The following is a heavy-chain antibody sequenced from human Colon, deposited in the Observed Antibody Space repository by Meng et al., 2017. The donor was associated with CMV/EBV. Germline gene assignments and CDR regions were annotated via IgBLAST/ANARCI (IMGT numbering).Heavy chain of an antibody. D-gene: IGHD5-12*01. CDR1: GGAISTYY. V-gene: IGHV4-4*07. J-gene: IGHJ4*02. CDR2: ISTNRTT. Sequence: HGQLQEPCAGSVKPAETLSLPCTVFGGAISTYYWSWFRQPAGEGLEWLGRISTNRTTDYNPSLNSRATIWLDTSNNQFSLKLPSVTAADTAVYYCVRGGYSGTQTGGVQEYWGQGTLVTVSS. CDR3: VRGGYSGTQTGGVQEY.